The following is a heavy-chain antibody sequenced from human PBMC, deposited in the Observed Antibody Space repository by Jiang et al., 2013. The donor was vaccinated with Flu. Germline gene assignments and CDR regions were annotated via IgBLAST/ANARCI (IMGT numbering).Heavy chain of an antibody. CDR2: INPNSGGT. CDR3: ARVSSHGSGKLGAFDI. D-gene: IGHD3-10*01. CDR1: GYTFTGYY. J-gene: IGHJ3*02. Sequence: GAEVKKPGASVKVSCKASGYTFTGYYMHWVRQAPGQGLEWMGWINPNSGGTNYAQKFQGRVTMTRDTSISTAYMELSRLRSDDTAVYYCARVSSHGSGKLGAFDIWGQGTMVTVSS. V-gene: IGHV1-2*02.